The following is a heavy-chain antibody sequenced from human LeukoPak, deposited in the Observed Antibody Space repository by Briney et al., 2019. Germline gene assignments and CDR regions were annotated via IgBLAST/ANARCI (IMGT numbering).Heavy chain of an antibody. CDR3: AKVPAAVVVGNRNYFDY. Sequence: GGSLRLSCAASGFTFSSYAMSWVRQAPGKGLEWVSAISGSGGSTYYAGSVKGRFTISRDNSKNTLYLQMNSLRAEDTAVYYCAKVPAAVVVGNRNYFDYWGQGTLVTVSS. D-gene: IGHD2-15*01. CDR2: ISGSGGST. V-gene: IGHV3-23*01. CDR1: GFTFSSYA. J-gene: IGHJ4*02.